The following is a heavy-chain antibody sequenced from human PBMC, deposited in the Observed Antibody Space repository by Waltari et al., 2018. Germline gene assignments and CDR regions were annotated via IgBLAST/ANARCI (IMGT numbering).Heavy chain of an antibody. Sequence: QVQLVQSGAEVKKPGASVKVSCKASGYTFTSYAIHWVRQVTGQGLEWMGWMNPNSGNTVYAQKFQGRVTMTRNTSISTADIELSSLRSEDTAVYYCARYPADTAMANPLDYYYGMDVWGQGTTVTVSS. CDR2: MNPNSGNT. CDR3: ARYPADTAMANPLDYYYGMDV. CDR1: GYTFTSYA. V-gene: IGHV1-8*01. J-gene: IGHJ6*02. D-gene: IGHD5-18*01.